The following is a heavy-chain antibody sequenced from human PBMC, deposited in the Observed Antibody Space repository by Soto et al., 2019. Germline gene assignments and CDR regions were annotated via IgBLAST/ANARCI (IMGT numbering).Heavy chain of an antibody. CDR2: INHSRST. J-gene: IGHJ4*02. CDR3: ASARFDS. Sequence: QVQLQQWGAGLLQPSETLSLTCAVFGGSFSANYWTWIRQPPGKGLEWVGEINHSRSTNYNPALTARVTISVDTSKNQFSQRLSSVTVADTAVYYCASARFDSWGQGILVTVFS. V-gene: IGHV4-34*01. CDR1: GGSFSANY.